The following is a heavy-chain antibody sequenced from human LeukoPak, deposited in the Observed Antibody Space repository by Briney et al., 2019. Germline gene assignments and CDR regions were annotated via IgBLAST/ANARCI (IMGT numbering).Heavy chain of an antibody. CDR1: GFTFTNAW. CDR3: AKLPLGGYSGYGYFDY. Sequence: GGSLRLSCAASGFTFTNAWMSWVRQAPGKGLEWVSAISGSGGSTYYADSVKGRFTISRDNSKNTLYLQMNSLRAEDTAVYYCAKLPLGGYSGYGYFDYWGQGTLVTVSS. D-gene: IGHD5-12*01. CDR2: ISGSGGST. J-gene: IGHJ4*02. V-gene: IGHV3-23*01.